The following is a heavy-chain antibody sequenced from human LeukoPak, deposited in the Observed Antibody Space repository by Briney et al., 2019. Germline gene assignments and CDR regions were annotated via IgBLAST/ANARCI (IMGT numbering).Heavy chain of an antibody. D-gene: IGHD2-8*01. CDR3: ARSPSGVFDV. V-gene: IGHV3-74*01. CDR2: LNGDGTNI. J-gene: IGHJ3*01. CDR1: GFTFSNYW. Sequence: GGSLRLSCVAAGFTFSNYWMQWVRQVPGKGLVWVSRLNGDGTNIIYADSVKGRFTISRDNAENTLYLQMNSLRAEDTALYYCARSPSGVFDVWGQGTMVTVSS.